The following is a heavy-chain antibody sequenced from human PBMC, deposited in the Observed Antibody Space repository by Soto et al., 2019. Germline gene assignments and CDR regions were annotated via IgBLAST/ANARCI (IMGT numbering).Heavy chain of an antibody. J-gene: IGHJ4*02. CDR2: IIPIFGTA. CDR3: ARVGFRGPGTTFDY. D-gene: IGHD1-7*01. Sequence: QVQLVQSGAEVKKPGSSVKVSCKASGGTFSSYAISWVRQATGQGLEWMGGIIPIFGTANYAQKFQRGVTITADDSTSTAYMALGSLRSEDTAVYYCARVGFRGPGTTFDYWGQGTLVTVSS. V-gene: IGHV1-69*12. CDR1: GGTFSSYA.